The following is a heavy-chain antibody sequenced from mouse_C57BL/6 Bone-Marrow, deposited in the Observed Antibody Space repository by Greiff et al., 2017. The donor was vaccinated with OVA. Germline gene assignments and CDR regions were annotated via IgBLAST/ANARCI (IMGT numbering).Heavy chain of an antibody. Sequence: DVKLQESGAELVRPGASVKLSCTASGFNIKDYYMHWVKQRPEQGLEWIGRIDPEDGDTEYAPKFQGKATMTADTSSNTAYLQLSSLTSEDTAVYYCTTLPFYYYGSSYWYFDVWGTGTTVTVSS. CDR1: GFNIKDYY. J-gene: IGHJ1*03. CDR2: IDPEDGDT. CDR3: TTLPFYYYGSSYWYFDV. V-gene: IGHV14-1*01. D-gene: IGHD1-1*01.